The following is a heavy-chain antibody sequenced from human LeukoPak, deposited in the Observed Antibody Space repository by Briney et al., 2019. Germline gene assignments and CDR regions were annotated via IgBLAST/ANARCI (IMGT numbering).Heavy chain of an antibody. CDR1: GFTFSSYS. CDR2: ISSSSSTI. Sequence: PGGSLRLSCAASGFTFSSYSMNWVRQAPGKGLEGVSYISSSSSTIYYADSVKGRFTISRDNAKNSLYLQMNSLRAEDTAVYDCASTNYDISSWGQGTLVTVSS. V-gene: IGHV3-48*01. CDR3: ASTNYDISS. J-gene: IGHJ5*02. D-gene: IGHD3-9*01.